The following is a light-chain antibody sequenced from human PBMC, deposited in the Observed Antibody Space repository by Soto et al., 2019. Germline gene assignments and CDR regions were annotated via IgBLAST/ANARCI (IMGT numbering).Light chain of an antibody. J-gene: IGLJ2*01. CDR1: SSDVGDYNY. CDR2: DVT. Sequence: QSALTQPRSVSGSPGQSVTISCTGTSSDVGDYNYVSWYQQHPGKAPKLMIYDVTKRPSGVPDRFSGSKSGNTASLTISGLQAEDEADYYCCSYAGWYTFGAFGGGTKLTVL. CDR3: CSYAGWYTFGA. V-gene: IGLV2-11*01.